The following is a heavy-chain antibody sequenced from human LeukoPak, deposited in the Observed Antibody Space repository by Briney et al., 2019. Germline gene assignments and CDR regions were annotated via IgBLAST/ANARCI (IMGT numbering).Heavy chain of an antibody. CDR1: GGSISSYY. V-gene: IGHV4-59*01. CDR2: IYYSGST. Sequence: PSETLSLTCTVSGGSISSYYWSWIRQPPGKRLEWIGHIYYSGSTNYNPSLKSRVTISVDTSRNQFSLKLSSVTAADTAVYYCARATGDVFSLRGQGTLVTVSS. CDR3: ARATGDVFSL. J-gene: IGHJ4*02. D-gene: IGHD7-27*01.